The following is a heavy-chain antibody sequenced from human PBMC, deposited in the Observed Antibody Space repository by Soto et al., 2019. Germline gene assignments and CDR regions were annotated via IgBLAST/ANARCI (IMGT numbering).Heavy chain of an antibody. CDR1: GGSISSGDYY. J-gene: IGHJ5*02. Sequence: LSLTCDVSGGSISSGDYYWSWIRQPPGKGLEWIGYIYYSGSTYYNPSLKSRVTISVDTSKNQFSLKLSSVTAADTAVYYCASGYSYPGAMGGGWFDPWGQGTLVTVSS. CDR2: IYYSGST. D-gene: IGHD5-18*01. CDR3: ASGYSYPGAMGGGWFDP. V-gene: IGHV4-30-4*01.